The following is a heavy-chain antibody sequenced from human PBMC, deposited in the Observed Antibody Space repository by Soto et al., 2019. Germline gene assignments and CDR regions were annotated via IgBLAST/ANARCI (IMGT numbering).Heavy chain of an antibody. CDR3: ARPNSSGWYFDY. CDR1: GFTFSSYA. Sequence: PGGSLRLSCAASGFTFSSYAMSWVRQAPGKGLEWVSAISGSGGSTYYADSVEGRFTISRDNSKNTLYLQMNSLRAEDTAVYYCARPNSSGWYFDYWGQGTLVTVSS. CDR2: ISGSGGST. J-gene: IGHJ4*02. V-gene: IGHV3-23*01. D-gene: IGHD6-19*01.